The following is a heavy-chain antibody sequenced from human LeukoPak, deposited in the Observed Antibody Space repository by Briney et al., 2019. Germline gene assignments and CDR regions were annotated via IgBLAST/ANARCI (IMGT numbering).Heavy chain of an antibody. V-gene: IGHV4-34*01. J-gene: IGHJ3*02. Sequence: SETLSLTCAVYGGSFSGYYWSWIRQPPGKGLEWIGEINHSGSTNYNPSLKSRVTISVDTSKNQFSLKLSSVTAADTAVYYCARHRSPPPSYSSSWYRRSLDAFDIWGQGTMVTVSS. CDR2: INHSGST. D-gene: IGHD6-13*01. CDR3: ARHRSPPPSYSSSWYRRSLDAFDI. CDR1: GGSFSGYY.